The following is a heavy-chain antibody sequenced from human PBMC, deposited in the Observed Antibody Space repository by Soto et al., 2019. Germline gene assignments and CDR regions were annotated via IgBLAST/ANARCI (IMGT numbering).Heavy chain of an antibody. CDR1: GGTFSSYA. D-gene: IGHD3-3*01. CDR2: IIPIFGTA. Sequence: SVKVSCKASGGTFSSYAISWVRQAPGQGLEWMGGIIPIFGTANYAQKFQGRVTITADKSTSTAYMELSSLRSEDTAVYYCARIPAIFGVVIILGAFDIWCQGTMVTVSS. V-gene: IGHV1-69*06. J-gene: IGHJ3*02. CDR3: ARIPAIFGVVIILGAFDI.